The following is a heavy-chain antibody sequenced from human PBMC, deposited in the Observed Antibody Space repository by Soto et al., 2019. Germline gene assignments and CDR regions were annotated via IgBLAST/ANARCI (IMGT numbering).Heavy chain of an antibody. J-gene: IGHJ5*02. Sequence: SQTLSLTCAISGDSVSGNSAAWNCIIHSPSRVLEWLGRTYYRSKWYNDYAVSVKSRITINPDTSKNQFSLQLNSVTPEDTAVYYCAKQYVLRFLEWSPTGDWFDPWGQGTLVTVSS. CDR3: AKQYVLRFLEWSPTGDWFDP. CDR1: GDSVSGNSAA. CDR2: TYYRSKWYN. D-gene: IGHD3-3*01. V-gene: IGHV6-1*01.